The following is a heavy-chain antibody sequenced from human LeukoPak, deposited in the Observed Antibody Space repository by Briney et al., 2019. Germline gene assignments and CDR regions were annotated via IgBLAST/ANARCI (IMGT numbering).Heavy chain of an antibody. CDR1: GYRFTSYW. CDR3: ARGWRQQLEDWFDP. Sequence: GESLKISCKGSGYRFTSYWIGWVRQMPGKGLEWMGVINPGDSDTRYSPSFQGQVTISADKSISTAYLQWSSLKASDTAMYYCARGWRQQLEDWFDPWGQGTLVTVSS. J-gene: IGHJ5*02. CDR2: INPGDSDT. D-gene: IGHD6-13*01. V-gene: IGHV5-51*01.